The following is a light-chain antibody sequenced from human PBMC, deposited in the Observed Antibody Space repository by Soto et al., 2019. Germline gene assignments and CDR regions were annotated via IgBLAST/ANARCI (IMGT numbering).Light chain of an antibody. V-gene: IGKV3-20*01. Sequence: EIVLTQSPGTLSLSPGERATLSCRASQSVSSNYLAWYQQKPGQAPRLLIYGASTRATGIPDRISGSRSGTVFLLTISIMEPEDFAGYYFQQDGRSPPIIFVRGTKEEIK. CDR3: QQDGRSPPII. CDR2: GAS. CDR1: QSVSSNY. J-gene: IGKJ4*01.